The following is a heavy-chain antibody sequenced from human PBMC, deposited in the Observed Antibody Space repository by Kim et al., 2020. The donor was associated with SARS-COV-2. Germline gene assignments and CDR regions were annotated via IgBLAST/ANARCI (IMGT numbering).Heavy chain of an antibody. J-gene: IGHJ4*03. Sequence: GGSLILSCAASGFTFSSYGMHWVRQAPGKGLEWVAVISYDGSNKYYADSVKGRFTISRDNSKNTLYLQMNSLRAEDTAVYYCAKDRYGSGSYPSYFDYWG. CDR1: GFTFSSYG. D-gene: IGHD3-10*01. CDR3: AKDRYGSGSYPSYFDY. CDR2: ISYDGSNK. V-gene: IGHV3-30*18.